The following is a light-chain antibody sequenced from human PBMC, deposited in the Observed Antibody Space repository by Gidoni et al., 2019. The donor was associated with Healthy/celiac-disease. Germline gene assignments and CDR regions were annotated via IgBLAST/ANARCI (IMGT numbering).Light chain of an antibody. CDR3: QQSYSTPLT. J-gene: IGKJ4*01. V-gene: IGKV1-39*01. Sequence: DIQMTQSPSSLSASVGDRVTITCRASQSISSYLNWYQQKPEKAPKLLIYAASSLQSGVPSRFSGSGSGTDFTLTISSLQPEDFATYYCQQSYSTPLTFGGGTKVETK. CDR2: AAS. CDR1: QSISSY.